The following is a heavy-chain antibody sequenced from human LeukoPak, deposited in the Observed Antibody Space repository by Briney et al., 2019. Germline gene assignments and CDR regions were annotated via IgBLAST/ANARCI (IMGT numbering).Heavy chain of an antibody. D-gene: IGHD1-26*01. CDR3: ARDQGAFDY. J-gene: IGHJ4*02. V-gene: IGHV1-46*01. CDR2: IYPRDGST. Sequence: RASVKVSCKASGYSFTSNYIHWVRQAPGQGLEWMGMIYPRDGSTSYAQKFQGRVTVTRDTSTSTVHMELSGLRSEDTAVYYCARDQGAFDYWGQGTLVTVSS. CDR1: GYSFTSNY.